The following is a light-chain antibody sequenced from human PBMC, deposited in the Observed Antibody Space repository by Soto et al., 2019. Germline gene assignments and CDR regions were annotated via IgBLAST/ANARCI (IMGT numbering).Light chain of an antibody. CDR3: QTYDKAPWT. CDR1: RYIDTH. Sequence: IQMTQSPSSRSASVGDRFTVTCRASRYIDTHLAWYQQEPGHSPRLLVYGASTLQSGVASRFSASGSGTDFILTISRLQSEDVATYYCQTYDKAPWTFGPGTKVDIK. V-gene: IGKV1-27*01. J-gene: IGKJ1*01. CDR2: GAS.